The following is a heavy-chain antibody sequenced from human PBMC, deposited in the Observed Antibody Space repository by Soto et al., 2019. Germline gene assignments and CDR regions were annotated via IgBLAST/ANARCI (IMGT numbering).Heavy chain of an antibody. CDR1: GGSISSGGYY. J-gene: IGHJ4*02. CDR2: INYSEIT. CDR3: ARGQGYCSGGSCYDYFDY. Sequence: QVQLQESGPGLVKPSQTLSLTCTVSGGSISSGGYYWSWIRQHPGKGLEWMGYINYSEITYYNPSLKSRVTISIDTSKNQFSLHLSSVTAADTAVYYCARGQGYCSGGSCYDYFDYWGQGTLVTVSS. D-gene: IGHD2-15*01. V-gene: IGHV4-31*03.